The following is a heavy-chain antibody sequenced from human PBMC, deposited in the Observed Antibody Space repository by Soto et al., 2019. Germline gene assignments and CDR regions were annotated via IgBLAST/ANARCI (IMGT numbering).Heavy chain of an antibody. CDR2: IVVGSGNT. D-gene: IGHD4-17*01. CDR1: GFTFTSSA. J-gene: IGHJ3*02. Sequence: GASVKVSCKASGFTFTSSAMQWVRQARGQRLEWIGWIVVGSGNTNYAQKFQERVTITRDMSTSTAYMELSSLRSEDTAVYYCAAGMTTVTTAAFDIWGQGTMVTVSS. CDR3: AAGMTTVTTAAFDI. V-gene: IGHV1-58*02.